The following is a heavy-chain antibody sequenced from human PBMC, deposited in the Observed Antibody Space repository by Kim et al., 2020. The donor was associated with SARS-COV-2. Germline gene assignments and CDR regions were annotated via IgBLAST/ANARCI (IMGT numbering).Heavy chain of an antibody. CDR2: DDSA. D-gene: IGHD5-12*01. V-gene: IGHV3-23*01. J-gene: IGHJ4*02. CDR3: VKGAWLDY. Sequence: DDSAYYAESVKGRFTVSRDSASTTLYLQINSLRADDTAVYYCVKGAWLDYWCPGTLVTVSS.